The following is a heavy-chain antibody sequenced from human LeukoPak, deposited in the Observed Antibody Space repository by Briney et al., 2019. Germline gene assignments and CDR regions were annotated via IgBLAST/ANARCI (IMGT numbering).Heavy chain of an antibody. D-gene: IGHD2-2*01. V-gene: IGHV3-9*01. CDR2: ISWNSGSI. CDR3: AKSTPVVPAAMDYFDY. Sequence: QPGESLRLSCAASGFTFDDYAMHWVRQAPGKGLEWVSGISWNSGSIGYADSVKGRFTISRDNAKNSLYLQMNSLRAEDTALYYCAKSTPVVPAAMDYFDYWGQGTLVTVSS. CDR1: GFTFDDYA. J-gene: IGHJ4*02.